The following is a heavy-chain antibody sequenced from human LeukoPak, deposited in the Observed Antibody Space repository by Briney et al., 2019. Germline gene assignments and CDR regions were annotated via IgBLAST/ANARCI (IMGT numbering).Heavy chain of an antibody. CDR2: IYYSGSS. V-gene: IGHV4-39*01. CDR3: ARRVNYGTYFDY. CDR1: GGSISSSRYY. D-gene: IGHD2-8*01. Sequence: SETLSLTCTVPGGSISSSRYYWGWIRQPPGKGLEWPGSIYYSGSSYYNPSLTSRVTISVDTSKKQFSLNLSSVAAADTAVYYCARRVNYGTYFDYWGQGTLVTVSS. J-gene: IGHJ4*02.